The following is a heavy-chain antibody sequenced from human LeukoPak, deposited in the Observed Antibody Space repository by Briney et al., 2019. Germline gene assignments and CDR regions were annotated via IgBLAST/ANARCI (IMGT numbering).Heavy chain of an antibody. CDR2: IYYSGST. CDR1: GGSISSYY. CDR3: ARLRIAVGGFDY. Sequence: SETLSLTCTVSGGSISSYYWSWIRQPPGKGLEWIGYIYYSGSTNYNPSLKSRVTIPVDTSKNQFSLKLSSVTAADTAVYYCARLRIAVGGFDYWGQGTLLTVSS. D-gene: IGHD6-19*01. J-gene: IGHJ4*02. V-gene: IGHV4-59*08.